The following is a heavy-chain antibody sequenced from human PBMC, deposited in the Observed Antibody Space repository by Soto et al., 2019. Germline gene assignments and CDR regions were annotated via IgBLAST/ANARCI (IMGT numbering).Heavy chain of an antibody. CDR2: MNPNSGNT. Sequence: DTGQGLEWMGWMNPNSGNTGYAQKFQGRVTMTRNTSISTAYMELSSLRSEDTAVYHCGRRPTVTTGLDPCGQRPLVTVS. CDR3: GRRPTVTTGLDP. J-gene: IGHJ5*02. V-gene: IGHV1-8*01. D-gene: IGHD1-7*01.